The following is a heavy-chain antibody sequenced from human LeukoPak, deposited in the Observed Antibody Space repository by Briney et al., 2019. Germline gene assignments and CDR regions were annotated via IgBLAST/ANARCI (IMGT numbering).Heavy chain of an antibody. J-gene: IGHJ1*01. CDR1: GFTFSSYE. CDR3: ARPSRPYRSSEYFQH. Sequence: GGSLRLSCAASGFTFSSYEMNWVRQVPGKGLEWISYISSSGSTIYFADSVKGRFTISRDNAKNSLYLQMNSLRAEDTAVYYCARPSRPYRSSEYFQHWGQGTLVIVSS. D-gene: IGHD6-13*01. V-gene: IGHV3-48*03. CDR2: ISSSGSTI.